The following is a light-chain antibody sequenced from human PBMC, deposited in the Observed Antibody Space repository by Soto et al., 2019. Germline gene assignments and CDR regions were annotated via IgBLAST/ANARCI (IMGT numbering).Light chain of an antibody. CDR2: DAS. CDR1: LSVSVY. V-gene: IGKV3-11*01. Sequence: VVLTPSPAPLYLSPGERAALSCRTSLSVSVYLDWYQQTPGQAPRLLISDASNRATGIPARFSGSGSGTDFPLTISSLEPEDFAVYYCHQRQYWPPITFGQGTRLEIK. J-gene: IGKJ5*01. CDR3: HQRQYWPPIT.